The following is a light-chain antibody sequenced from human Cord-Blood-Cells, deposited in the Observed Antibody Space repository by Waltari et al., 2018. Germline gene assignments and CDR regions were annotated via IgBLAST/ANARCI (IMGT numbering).Light chain of an antibody. V-gene: IGLV2-11*01. CDR2: DVS. CDR3: CSYAGSYTWV. CDR1: SSDVRGYNY. J-gene: IGLJ3*02. Sequence: QSALTQPRSVSGSPAHSVTISCTGTSSDVRGYNYVSSYQHPPGKAPKLMIYDVSKRPSGVPDRFSGSKSGNTASLTTSALQAEDEADYYCCSYAGSYTWVFGGGTKLTVL.